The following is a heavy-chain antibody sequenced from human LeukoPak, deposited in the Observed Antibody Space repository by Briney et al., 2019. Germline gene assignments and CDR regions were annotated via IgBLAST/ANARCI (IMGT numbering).Heavy chain of an antibody. CDR2: INPSVGSI. Sequence: GSSVKVSCKASGYTFSSYYMHWVRQAPGQGLEWMGIINPSVGSISYAQKFQGRVTMTRDTSTSTVYMELSSLRSEDTAVYYCARDLDMVRGVIITSAFDIWGQGTMVTVSS. CDR1: GYTFSSYY. J-gene: IGHJ3*02. CDR3: ARDLDMVRGVIITSAFDI. D-gene: IGHD3-10*01. V-gene: IGHV1-46*03.